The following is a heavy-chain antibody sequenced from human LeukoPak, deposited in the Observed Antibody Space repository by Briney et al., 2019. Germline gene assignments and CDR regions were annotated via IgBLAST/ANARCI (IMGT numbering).Heavy chain of an antibody. CDR3: ARHFPKNYYYYMGV. J-gene: IGHJ6*03. V-gene: IGHV4-39*01. D-gene: IGHD2/OR15-2a*01. CDR1: GGYISSRDYY. Sequence: PSETLSLTCAVSGGYISSRDYYWGWIRQTPGKGLEWIGSIYYSGGTYYNPSLKSRVTISVDSSVNQFSLKLSSVTAADTAVYYCARHFPKNYYYYMGVWGKGTTVTVSS. CDR2: IYYSGGT.